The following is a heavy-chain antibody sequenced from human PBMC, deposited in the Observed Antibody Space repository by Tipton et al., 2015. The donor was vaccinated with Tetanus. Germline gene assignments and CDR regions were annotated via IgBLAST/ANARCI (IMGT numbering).Heavy chain of an antibody. CDR2: LNPKSGSA. V-gene: IGHV1-8*02. Sequence: QLVQSGAEVKKPGASVKVSCKASGYTFTGYYMHWVRKAAGRGFEWMGWLNPKSGSAAYAPRFQGRVTMTTNTSITTAFMEVASLTYEDTAVYYCASGSSIRHGLDVWGHGSSVTVSS. J-gene: IGHJ6*02. CDR3: ASGSSIRHGLDV. D-gene: IGHD2-2*01. CDR1: GYTFTGYY.